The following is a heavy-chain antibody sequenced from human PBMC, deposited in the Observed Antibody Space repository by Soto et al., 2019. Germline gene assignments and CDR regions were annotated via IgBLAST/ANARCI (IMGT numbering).Heavy chain of an antibody. CDR2: MSGSSSTT. Sequence: PGGSLRLSCATSGLTFSNYAMIWVRQAPGGGLEWVSSMSGSSSTTYYADSVRGRFTISRDRSKNTLYLQMSSLRDEDTAVYYCVRDNNWCYDYWGQGILVTVSS. J-gene: IGHJ4*02. CDR1: GLTFSNYA. V-gene: IGHV3-23*01. D-gene: IGHD1-1*01. CDR3: VRDNNWCYDY.